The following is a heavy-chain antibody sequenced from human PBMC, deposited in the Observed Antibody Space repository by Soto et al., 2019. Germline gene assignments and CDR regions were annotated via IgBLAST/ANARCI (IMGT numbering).Heavy chain of an antibody. Sequence: QVHLVESGGGVVQPGRSLRLSCAASGFTFSRYGMHWVRQAPGKGLEWVAVIWFDGSNEYYADTVKGRFTISRENSKNTMYAEMNSLTVEDTAVYYCARDHRDASNYRGWYFYYGPDVWGQGTTVTVSS. D-gene: IGHD6-19*01. J-gene: IGHJ6*02. CDR3: ARDHRDASNYRGWYFYYGPDV. CDR1: GFTFSRYG. V-gene: IGHV3-33*01. CDR2: IWFDGSNE.